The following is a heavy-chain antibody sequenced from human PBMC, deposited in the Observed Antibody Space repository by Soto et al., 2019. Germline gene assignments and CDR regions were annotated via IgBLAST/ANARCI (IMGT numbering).Heavy chain of an antibody. V-gene: IGHV1-18*01. D-gene: IGHD3-3*01. J-gene: IGHJ5*02. CDR2: ISAYNGNT. CDR1: GYTFTNYG. CDR3: ARELWSGCWFAP. Sequence: QVQLVQSGAEVKKPGASVKVSCKASGYTFTNYGISWVRQAPGQGLEWMGWISAYNGNTKYTQKVQGRVTMTPDTSTRTAYMELRSLRSDDTAVYYSARELWSGCWFAPWGQGTLVNVSS.